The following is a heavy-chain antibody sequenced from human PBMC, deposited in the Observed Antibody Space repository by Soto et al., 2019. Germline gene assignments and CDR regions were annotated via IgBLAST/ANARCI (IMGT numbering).Heavy chain of an antibody. Sequence: QVQLQESGPGLVRPSQTLSLTCTVSGGSISSDSFYWTWIRQPPGKGLEWIGYIYSSGSTSYNPSLKSRLVMSLDTSKNQVSLELSSVTAADTAVYYCARDLYYWSLFWGQGTLVTVSS. D-gene: IGHD3-3*01. CDR2: IYSSGST. V-gene: IGHV4-30-4*01. CDR1: GGSISSDSFY. CDR3: ARDLYYWSLF. J-gene: IGHJ4*02.